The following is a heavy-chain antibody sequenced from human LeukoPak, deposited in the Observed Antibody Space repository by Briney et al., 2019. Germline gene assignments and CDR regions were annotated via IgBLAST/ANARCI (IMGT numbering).Heavy chain of an antibody. V-gene: IGHV3-15*07. CDR1: GFTFNNVW. Sequence: GGSLRLSCAASGFTFNNVWMNWGRQAPGKGLEWVGRIKSKTNGGTTEYAAPVKGRFTVLRDDSKNTLYLQMNSLKTEDTAVYYCMLGSGSYDSSDFDYWGQGTLVTVSS. J-gene: IGHJ4*02. CDR3: MLGSGSYDSSDFDY. CDR2: IKSKTNGGTT. D-gene: IGHD3-22*01.